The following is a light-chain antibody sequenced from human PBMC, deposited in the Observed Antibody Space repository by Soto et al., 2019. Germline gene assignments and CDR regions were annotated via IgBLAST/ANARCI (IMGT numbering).Light chain of an antibody. CDR1: QSVSNNY. CDR2: GAS. Sequence: EIVLTQSPGTLSLSPVERATLSCRASQSVSNNYLAWYQQKPGQAPRLLIYGASNRATGIPDRFSGSGSGTDFTLTISSLQSEDFTVYYCQQYNKWPLTFGQGTKVDIK. V-gene: IGKV3-20*01. J-gene: IGKJ1*01. CDR3: QQYNKWPLT.